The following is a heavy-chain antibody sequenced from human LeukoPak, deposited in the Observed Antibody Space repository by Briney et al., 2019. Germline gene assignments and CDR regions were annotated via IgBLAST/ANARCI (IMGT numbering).Heavy chain of an antibody. J-gene: IGHJ4*02. V-gene: IGHV4-39*07. CDR2: ICYSGST. Sequence: SETLSLTCTVSGGSISSSSFYWGWIRQPPGRGLEWIGTICYSGSTDYNSSLKSRVTISVDTSKNQFSLKLSSVTAADTAVYYCAGGVFSGYLYYFDYWGQGTLVTVSS. D-gene: IGHD3-22*01. CDR1: GGSISSSSFY. CDR3: AGGVFSGYLYYFDY.